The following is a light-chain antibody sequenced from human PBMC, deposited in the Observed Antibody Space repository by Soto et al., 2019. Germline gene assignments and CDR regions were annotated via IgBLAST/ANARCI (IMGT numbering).Light chain of an antibody. CDR2: GAS. Sequence: ETVMTQSPAALSVSPGERASLSCRASEDINRNLAWYQQKSGQAPRLLIYGASTRATGIPARFSGSGSGTDFTLTISTLQSEDFALYYCQQYNNWPPLTFGGGTKVEIK. CDR1: EDINRN. CDR3: QQYNNWPPLT. V-gene: IGKV3-15*01. J-gene: IGKJ4*01.